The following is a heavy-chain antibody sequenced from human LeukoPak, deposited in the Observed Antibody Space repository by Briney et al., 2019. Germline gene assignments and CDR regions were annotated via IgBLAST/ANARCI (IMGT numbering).Heavy chain of an antibody. CDR2: IYPGDSDT. D-gene: IGHD4-17*01. CDR1: GLTFTTSW. CDR3: ARQTTTVTSPDY. J-gene: IGHJ4*02. Sequence: GESLKISCKGFGLTFTTSWVAWVRQMPGKGLEWMGIIYPGDSDTRYSPSFQGQVTISADKSISTAYLQWSSLKASDTAMYYCARQTTTVTSPDYWGQGTLVTVSS. V-gene: IGHV5-51*01.